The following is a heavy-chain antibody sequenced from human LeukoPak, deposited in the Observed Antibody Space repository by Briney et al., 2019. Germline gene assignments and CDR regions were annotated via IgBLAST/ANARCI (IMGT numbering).Heavy chain of an antibody. CDR1: GGSISSYY. Sequence: SETLSLTCTVSGGSISSYYWTWIRQPPGKGLEWIGYIYYSGSTNYNPSLKSRVTISVDTSKNQFSLKLSSVTAADTAVYYCARDRVPEGFDYWGQGTLVPVSS. J-gene: IGHJ4*02. CDR2: IYYSGST. V-gene: IGHV4-59*01. CDR3: ARDRVPEGFDY. D-gene: IGHD2-2*01.